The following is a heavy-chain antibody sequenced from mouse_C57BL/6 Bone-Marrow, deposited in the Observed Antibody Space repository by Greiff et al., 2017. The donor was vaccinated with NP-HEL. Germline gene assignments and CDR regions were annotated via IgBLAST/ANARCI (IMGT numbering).Heavy chain of an antibody. V-gene: IGHV2-9-1*01. CDR3: ARSPLDSSGPAWCAY. D-gene: IGHD3-2*02. Sequence: VKLMESGPGLVAPSQSLSITCTVSGFSLTSYAISWVRQPPGKGLEWLGVIWTGGGTNYNSALKSRLSISKDNSKSQVFLKMNSLQTDDTARYYCARSPLDSSGPAWCAYWGQGTLVTVSA. CDR2: IWTGGGT. CDR1: GFSLTSYA. J-gene: IGHJ3*01.